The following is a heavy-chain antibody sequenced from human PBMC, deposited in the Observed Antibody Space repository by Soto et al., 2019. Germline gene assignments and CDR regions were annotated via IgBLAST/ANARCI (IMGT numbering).Heavy chain of an antibody. D-gene: IGHD3-22*01. CDR3: AAASYYYDSSGFFDY. CDR1: GYTFTSYY. V-gene: IGHV1-3*01. Sequence: ASVKVSCKASGYTFTSYYMHWVRQAPGQRLEWMGWINVGNGNTKYSQRFQGRVTLTRDTSASTAYMELSSLRSEDTAVYYCAAASYYYDSSGFFDYWGQGTLVTVSS. J-gene: IGHJ4*02. CDR2: INVGNGNT.